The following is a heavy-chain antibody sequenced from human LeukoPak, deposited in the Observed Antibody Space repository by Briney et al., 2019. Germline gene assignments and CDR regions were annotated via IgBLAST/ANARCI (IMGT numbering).Heavy chain of an antibody. CDR2: ISAYNGNT. J-gene: IGHJ4*02. V-gene: IGHV1-18*01. CDR1: GYTFNSDG. D-gene: IGHD3-22*01. Sequence: ASVKVSCKASGYTFNSDGISWVRQAPGQGLEWMGWISAYNGNTNYAQKLQGRVTMTTDTSTSTAYMELRSLRSDDTAVYYCARDGYYDSSGYYDYWGQGTLVTVSS. CDR3: ARDGYYDSSGYYDY.